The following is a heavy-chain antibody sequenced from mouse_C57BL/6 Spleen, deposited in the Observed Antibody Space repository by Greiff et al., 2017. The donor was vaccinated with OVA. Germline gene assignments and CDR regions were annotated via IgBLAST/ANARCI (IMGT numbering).Heavy chain of an antibody. D-gene: IGHD2-1*01. CDR2: INPSTGGT. CDR3: ARLGSYYGNPAWFAY. J-gene: IGHJ3*01. V-gene: IGHV1-42*01. CDR1: GYSFTGYY. Sequence: EVKLVESGPELVKPGASVKISCKASGYSFTGYYMNWVKQSPEKSLELIGEINPSTGGTTYNQKFKAKATLTVDKSSSTAYMQLKSLTSEDSAVYYCARLGSYYGNPAWFAYWGQGTLVTVSA.